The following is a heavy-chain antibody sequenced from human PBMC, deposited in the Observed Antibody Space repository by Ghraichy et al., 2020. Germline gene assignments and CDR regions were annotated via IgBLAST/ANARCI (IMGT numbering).Heavy chain of an antibody. D-gene: IGHD7-27*01. CDR3: AKDVVWRAGEGDYFDY. V-gene: IGHV3-30*02. CDR1: GFTFSSYG. Sequence: GGSLSLSCAASGFTFSSYGMHWVRQAPGKGLEWVAFIRYDGSNKYYADSVKGRFTISRDSSKNTLYLQMNSLRAEDTAVYYCAKDVVWRAGEGDYFDYWGQGTLVTVSS. CDR2: IRYDGSNK. J-gene: IGHJ4*02.